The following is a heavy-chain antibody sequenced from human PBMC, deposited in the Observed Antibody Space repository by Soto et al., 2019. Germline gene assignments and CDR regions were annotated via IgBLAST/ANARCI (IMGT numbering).Heavy chain of an antibody. CDR1: GYTLTSYG. CDR3: ARYCSGGSCHHGVPYY. Sequence: QVQLVQAGAEVKKPGASVKVSCKASGYTLTSYGISWVRQAPGQALEWMGWINTYNGNTKSAQKLQGRATMTTDTPASTAYMELRSLRTDDAALYYCARYCSGGSCHHGVPYYWGEGTLGSVSS. V-gene: IGHV1-18*01. CDR2: INTYNGNT. J-gene: IGHJ4*02. D-gene: IGHD2-15*01.